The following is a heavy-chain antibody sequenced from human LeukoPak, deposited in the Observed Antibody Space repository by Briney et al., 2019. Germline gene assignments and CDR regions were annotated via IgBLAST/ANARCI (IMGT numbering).Heavy chain of an antibody. V-gene: IGHV3-53*01. J-gene: IGHJ3*02. D-gene: IGHD3-10*01. Sequence: PGGSLRLSCAASGFTFSDHYMDWVRQAPGKGLEWVSVMYRGGGTYYADSVKGRFTISRDNSKNTLYPQVNSLRAEDTAVYYCAKGVRGVINDAFDIWGQGTMVTVSS. CDR2: MYRGGGT. CDR1: GFTFSDHY. CDR3: AKGVRGVINDAFDI.